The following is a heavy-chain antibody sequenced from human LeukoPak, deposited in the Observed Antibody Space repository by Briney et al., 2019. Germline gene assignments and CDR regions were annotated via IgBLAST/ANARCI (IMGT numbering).Heavy chain of an antibody. D-gene: IGHD3-3*02. CDR2: IYDSGST. CDR1: GGSISSYY. J-gene: IGHJ6*03. CDR3: ARAFYPGYYSYMAV. Sequence: SETLSLTCTVSGGSISSYYWSWIRQPPGKGLEWIGYIYDSGSTKYNPSLKSRVTISLDTSKNQFSLKLNSVTAADTAVYYCARAFYPGYYSYMAVWGKGTTVTVSS. V-gene: IGHV4-59*01.